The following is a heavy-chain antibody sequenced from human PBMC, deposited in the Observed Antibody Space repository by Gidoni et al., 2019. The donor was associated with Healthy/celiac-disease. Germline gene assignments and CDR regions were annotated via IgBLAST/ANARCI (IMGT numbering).Heavy chain of an antibody. J-gene: IGHJ4*02. CDR3: ARGGLRYCSGGSCYIDY. Sequence: QVQLVQSGAEVKKPGDSVKVSCQASGYTFTSYGISWVRQAPGQGLEWMGWISAYNGNTNYAQKLQGRVTMTTDTSTSTAYMELRSLRSDDTAVYYCARGGLRYCSGGSCYIDYWGQGTLVTVSS. D-gene: IGHD2-15*01. CDR2: ISAYNGNT. V-gene: IGHV1-18*01. CDR1: GYTFTSYG.